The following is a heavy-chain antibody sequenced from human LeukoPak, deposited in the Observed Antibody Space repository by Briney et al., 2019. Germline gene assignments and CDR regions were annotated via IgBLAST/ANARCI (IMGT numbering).Heavy chain of an antibody. CDR2: IYYSGTT. Sequence: PSETLSLTCTVSGGSISTYYWNWIRQPPGKGLEWIGYIYYSGTTNYNPSLKSRVSMSVDTSKNQFSLKLSSVTAADTAVYYCARIVGATIFVFDYWGQGTLVTVSS. CDR1: GGSISTYY. V-gene: IGHV4-59*01. CDR3: ARIVGATIFVFDY. J-gene: IGHJ4*02. D-gene: IGHD1-26*01.